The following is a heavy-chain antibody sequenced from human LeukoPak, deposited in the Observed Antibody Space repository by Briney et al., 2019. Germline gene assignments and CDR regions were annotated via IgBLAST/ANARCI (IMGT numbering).Heavy chain of an antibody. D-gene: IGHD4-17*01. CDR3: ARAGGSTVSHSDY. V-gene: IGHV3-21*01. CDR2: ISSTTSYI. Sequence: PGGSLRLSCAASGFTFSSYSMNWIRQAPGKGLEWVSSISSTTSYIYYADSVKGRFTISKDNAKNSLYLQMNSLRAEDTAVYYCARAGGSTVSHSDYWGQGTLVTVSS. J-gene: IGHJ4*02. CDR1: GFTFSSYS.